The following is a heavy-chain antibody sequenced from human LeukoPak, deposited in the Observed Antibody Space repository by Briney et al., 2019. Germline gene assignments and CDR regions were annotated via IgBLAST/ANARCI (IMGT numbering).Heavy chain of an antibody. Sequence: PGGSLRLSCAASGFTFSTYWMTWVRQAPGKGLEWVANIKQDGSEKYYVDSVKGRFTISRDNAKNSLYLQMNSLRAEDTAVYYCATLHQGLHDSRGYIWGQGTLVTVSS. D-gene: IGHD3-22*01. J-gene: IGHJ4*02. CDR2: IKQDGSEK. CDR1: GFTFSTYW. V-gene: IGHV3-7*03. CDR3: ATLHQGLHDSRGYI.